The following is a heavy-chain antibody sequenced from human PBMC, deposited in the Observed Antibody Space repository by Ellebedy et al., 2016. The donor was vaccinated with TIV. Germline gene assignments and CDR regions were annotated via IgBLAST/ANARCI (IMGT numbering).Heavy chain of an antibody. J-gene: IGHJ3*02. CDR1: GFTFSNYA. Sequence: GESLKISXAASGFTFSNYAMSWVRQAPGKGLEWVSAITGIGTSTYYADSVKGRFTVSRDNSKNTLSPQMNSLRADDTAIYYCAKPMGPGGRFDAFDIWGQGTLVTVSS. V-gene: IGHV3-23*01. CDR2: ITGIGTST. D-gene: IGHD3-16*01. CDR3: AKPMGPGGRFDAFDI.